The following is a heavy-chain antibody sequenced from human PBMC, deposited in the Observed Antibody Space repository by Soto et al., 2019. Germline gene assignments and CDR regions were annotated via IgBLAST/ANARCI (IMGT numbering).Heavy chain of an antibody. D-gene: IGHD6-13*01. CDR1: GFTLTGYY. CDR3: ARVGAAAGPYYFDY. CDR2: INPNTGGT. J-gene: IGHJ4*02. Sequence: GAAVKVSCKASGFTLTGYYMHWVRQAPGQGLEWMGWINPNTGGTNYAQKFQGRVAMTRDTLELSRLTFDDTAVYYCARVGAAAGPYYFDYWGQGTLVTVSA. V-gene: IGHV1-2*02.